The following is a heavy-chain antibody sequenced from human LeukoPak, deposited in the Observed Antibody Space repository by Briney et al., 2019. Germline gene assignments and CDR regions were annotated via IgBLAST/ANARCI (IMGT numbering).Heavy chain of an antibody. J-gene: IGHJ4*02. CDR2: ISYDGSNK. Sequence: GSLRLSCAASGFTLSNYGMHWVRQAPGKGLEWVAVISYDGSNKYYADSVKGRFTISRDNSKNTLYLQMNSLRPEDTAVYYCAKGYDILTGYPDYWGQGILVTVSS. D-gene: IGHD3-9*01. V-gene: IGHV3-30*18. CDR1: GFTLSNYG. CDR3: AKGYDILTGYPDY.